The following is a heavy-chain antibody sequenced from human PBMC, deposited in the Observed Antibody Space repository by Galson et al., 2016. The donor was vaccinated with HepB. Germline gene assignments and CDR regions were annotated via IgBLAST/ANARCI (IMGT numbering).Heavy chain of an antibody. Sequence: SLRLSCAASGFTFSRCAMTWVRQAPGKGLEWVSAIVDDGGETFYADSVTDRFTVSRDNSKNTLYLQMNNLRAEDTALYYCAKEVPSRRFNFDIWGQGTLVTVSS. CDR3: AKEVPSRRFNFDI. V-gene: IGHV3-23*01. CDR2: IVDDGGET. J-gene: IGHJ3*02. D-gene: IGHD4-17*01. CDR1: GFTFSRCA.